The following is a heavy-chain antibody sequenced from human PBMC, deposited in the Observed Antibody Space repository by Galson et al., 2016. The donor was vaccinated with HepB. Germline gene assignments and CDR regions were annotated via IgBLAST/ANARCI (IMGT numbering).Heavy chain of an antibody. J-gene: IGHJ6*02. CDR3: AKEASGSYFYYGMDV. Sequence: SLRLSCAASGFTVNTYYMSWVRQAPGKGLEWVAIISYDGSNENYADSVKGRFTISRDDSKNNLYLQMTSLIAEDTAVYSCAKEASGSYFYYGMDVWGHGTTFTVSS. CDR1: GFTVNTYY. V-gene: IGHV3-30*18. D-gene: IGHD3-22*01. CDR2: ISYDGSNE.